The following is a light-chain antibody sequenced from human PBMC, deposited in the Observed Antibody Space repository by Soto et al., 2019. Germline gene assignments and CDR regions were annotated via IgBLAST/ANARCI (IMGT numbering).Light chain of an antibody. CDR1: RRDVGAYDS. CDR3: SSYTSSSTPGV. Sequence: LTQPASVSGSPGQSISIPHTRTRRDVGAYDSVSWYQQHPGKAPNLLIYEVSNRPSGVSNRFSGSKSGNTASLTISGLQAEDEADYYCSSYTSSSTPGVFGTGTKVTV. CDR2: EVS. J-gene: IGLJ1*01. V-gene: IGLV2-14*01.